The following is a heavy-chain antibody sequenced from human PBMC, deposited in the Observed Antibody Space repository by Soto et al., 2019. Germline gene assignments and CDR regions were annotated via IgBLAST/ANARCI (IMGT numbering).Heavy chain of an antibody. CDR2: INAGNGNT. CDR3: ARGANWVDI. CDR1: GATLDTFINFG. J-gene: IGHJ3*02. V-gene: IGHV1-3*01. Sequence: ASVKVSCKASGATLDTFINFGITWVRRAPGQGLEWMGWINAGNGNTKYSQKFQGRVTITRDTSASTAYMELSSLRSEDTAVYYCARGANWVDIGGKGKMVTVSS. D-gene: IGHD7-27*01.